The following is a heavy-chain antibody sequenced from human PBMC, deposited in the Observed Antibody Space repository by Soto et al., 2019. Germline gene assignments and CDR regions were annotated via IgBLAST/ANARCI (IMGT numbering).Heavy chain of an antibody. CDR1: GGSISSGGYY. V-gene: IGHV4-31*03. CDR2: IYYSGST. J-gene: IGHJ4*02. Sequence: TLSLTCTVSGGSISSGGYYWSWIRQHPGKGLEWIGYIYYSGSTYYNPSLKSRVTISVDTSKNQFSLKLSSVTAADTAVYYCARDSPLWYFDYWGQGTLVTVSS. CDR3: ARDSPLWYFDY.